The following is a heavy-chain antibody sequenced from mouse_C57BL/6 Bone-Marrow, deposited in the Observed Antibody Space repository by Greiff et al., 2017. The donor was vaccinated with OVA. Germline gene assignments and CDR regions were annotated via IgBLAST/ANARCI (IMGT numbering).Heavy chain of an antibody. CDR3: AREGPGLEAY. CDR2: ISYDGSN. CDR1: GYSITSGYY. J-gene: IGHJ3*01. Sequence: EVKLMESGPGLVKPSQSLSLTCSVTGYSITSGYYWNWIRQFPGNKLEWMGYISYDGSNNYNPSLKNRISITRDTSKNQFFLKLNSVTTEDTATYYCAREGPGLEAYWGQGTLVTVSA. D-gene: IGHD3-3*01. V-gene: IGHV3-6*01.